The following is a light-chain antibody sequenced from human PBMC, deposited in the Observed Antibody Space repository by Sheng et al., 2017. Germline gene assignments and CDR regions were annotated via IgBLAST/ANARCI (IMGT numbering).Light chain of an antibody. J-gene: IGLJ1*01. Sequence: SSELTQPPSVSVSPGQTVSITCSGDDLGDRYVSWYHQRPGQSPVLLIYEDKKRPAGIPERFSGSNSGNTATLTISGTQAMDEADYYCQAWDSSTSYVFGTGTKVTVL. CDR3: QAWDSSTSYV. CDR2: EDK. CDR1: DLGDRY. V-gene: IGLV3-1*01.